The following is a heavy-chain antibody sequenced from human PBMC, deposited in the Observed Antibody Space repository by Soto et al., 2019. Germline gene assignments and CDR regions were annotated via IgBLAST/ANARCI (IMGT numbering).Heavy chain of an antibody. V-gene: IGHV4-34*01. J-gene: IGHJ1*01. CDR3: ARGGRIFGVALRGYFQH. Sequence: PSETLSLTCAVYGGSFSGYYWSWIRQPPGKGLEWIGGINHSGSTNYNPSLKSRVTISVDTSKNQFSLKLSSVTAADTAVYYCARGGRIFGVALRGYFQHWGQGTLVTVSS. CDR1: GGSFSGYY. D-gene: IGHD3-3*01. CDR2: INHSGST.